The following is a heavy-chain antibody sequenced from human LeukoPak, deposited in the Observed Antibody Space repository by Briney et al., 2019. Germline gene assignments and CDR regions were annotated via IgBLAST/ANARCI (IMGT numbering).Heavy chain of an antibody. CDR1: GGSISNTNW. CDR2: ISLTGLT. V-gene: IGHV4-4*02. Sequence: SGTLSLTCGVSGGSISNTNWWSWVRQPPGQGLGWIGEISLTGLTHYNPSLESRVTVSLDKCKNQLSLNLTSVTAADTAVYYCSRENGAFSPFGYWGQGTLVTVLS. CDR3: SRENGAFSPFGY. D-gene: IGHD2-8*01. J-gene: IGHJ4*02.